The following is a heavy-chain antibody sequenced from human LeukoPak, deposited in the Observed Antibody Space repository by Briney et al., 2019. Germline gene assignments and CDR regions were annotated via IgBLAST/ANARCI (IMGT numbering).Heavy chain of an antibody. V-gene: IGHV3-21*01. Sequence: PGGSLRLSCAASGFTFSSYTMNWVRQAPGKGLEWVSSISSSRNDIYYADSVKGRSTISRDNVKSSLYLQMNSLRAEDTAVYYCASGYSRSSNDYWGHGTLVTVSS. CDR1: GFTFSSYT. D-gene: IGHD6-6*01. CDR3: ASGYSRSSNDY. J-gene: IGHJ4*01. CDR2: ISSSRNDI.